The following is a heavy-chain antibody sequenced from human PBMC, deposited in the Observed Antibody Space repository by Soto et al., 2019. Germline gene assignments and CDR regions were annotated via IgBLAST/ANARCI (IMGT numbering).Heavy chain of an antibody. D-gene: IGHD1-26*01. CDR1: GYTFTSYY. CDR3: ARDGIVGALGY. Sequence: ASVKVSCKASGYTFTSYYMHWVRQAPGQGLEWMGIINPSGGSTSYAQKFQGRVTMTRDTSTSTVYMELSSMRSEDTAVYYCARDGIVGALGYWGQGTLVTVSS. CDR2: INPSGGST. V-gene: IGHV1-46*01. J-gene: IGHJ4*02.